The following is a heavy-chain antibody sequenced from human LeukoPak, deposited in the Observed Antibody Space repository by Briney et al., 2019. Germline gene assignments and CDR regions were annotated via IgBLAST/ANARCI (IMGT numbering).Heavy chain of an antibody. CDR1: GFTFTNYW. J-gene: IGHJ4*02. V-gene: IGHV3-7*01. CDR3: ARGPH. CDR2: IKEGGSEK. Sequence: PGGSLSLSCAASGFTFTNYWMSWVRQAPGKGLEWVASIKEGGSEKYYVDSVKGRFTISRDNVKNSVYLQMNSLRTEDTAVYYCARGPHWGQGTLVTVSS.